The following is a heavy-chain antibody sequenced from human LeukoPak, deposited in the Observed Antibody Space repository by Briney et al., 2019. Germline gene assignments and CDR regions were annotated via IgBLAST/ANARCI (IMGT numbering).Heavy chain of an antibody. CDR1: GFTFSSYS. CDR2: ISSSSSYI. D-gene: IGHD3-9*01. J-gene: IGHJ6*02. V-gene: IGHV3-21*01. Sequence: GGSLRLSCAASGFTFSSYSMNWVRQAPWKGLEWVSSISSSSSYIYYADSVKGRFTISRDNAKNSLYLQMNSLRAEDTAVYYCARDGYDILTGYPYYGMDVWGQGTTVTVSS. CDR3: ARDGYDILTGYPYYGMDV.